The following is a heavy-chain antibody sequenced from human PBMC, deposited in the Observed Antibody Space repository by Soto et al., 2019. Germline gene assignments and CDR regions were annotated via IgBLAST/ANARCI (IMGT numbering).Heavy chain of an antibody. V-gene: IGHV1-18*04. CDR3: ASFMVLRYFDWSGYGMDV. CDR2: ISAYNGNT. CDR1: GYTFTSYG. Sequence: ASVKVSCKASGYTFTSYGISWVRQAPGQGLEWMGWISAYNGNTNYAQKLQGRVTMTTDTSTSTAYMELRSLRSDDTAVYYCASFMVLRYFDWSGYGMDVWGQGTTVTVSS. J-gene: IGHJ6*02. D-gene: IGHD3-9*01.